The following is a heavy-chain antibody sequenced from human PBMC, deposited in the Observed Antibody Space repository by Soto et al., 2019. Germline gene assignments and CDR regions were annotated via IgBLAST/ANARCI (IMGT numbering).Heavy chain of an antibody. Sequence: GASVKVSCKASGYTFTGYYMHWVRQAPGQGLEWMGWINPNSGGTNYEQKFQGWVTMTRDTSISTAYMELSRLRSDDTAVYYGARHDYHSSCQYYFDYCGQVPLVTVSS. D-gene: IGHD3-22*01. CDR3: ARHDYHSSCQYYFDY. J-gene: IGHJ4*02. CDR2: INPNSGGT. V-gene: IGHV1-2*04. CDR1: GYTFTGYY.